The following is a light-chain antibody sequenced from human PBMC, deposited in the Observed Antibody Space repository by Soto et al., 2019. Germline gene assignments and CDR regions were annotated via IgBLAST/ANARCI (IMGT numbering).Light chain of an antibody. V-gene: IGKV3-11*01. Sequence: EIVLTQSPATLSLSPGERATLSCRASQSVSSYLAWYQQKPGQAPRLLIYDASNRATGIPARFSGSGSGTDFTLTISSLEPEDLAVYYCQQRSNWPPYTFGQGTKLLIK. CDR3: QQRSNWPPYT. J-gene: IGKJ2*01. CDR1: QSVSSY. CDR2: DAS.